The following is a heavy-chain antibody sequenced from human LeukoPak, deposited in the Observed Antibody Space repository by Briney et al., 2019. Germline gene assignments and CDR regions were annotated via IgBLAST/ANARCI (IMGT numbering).Heavy chain of an antibody. Sequence: PGGSLRLSCAASGFMFSSNWMSSVRLAPGKGLEWVANIKEDGTETYYVDSVKGRFTISRDNAKNSLYLQMNNLRVEDTAVYYCAKEGRSLQTYWGQGTLVTVSS. J-gene: IGHJ4*02. CDR3: AKEGRSLQTY. D-gene: IGHD5-24*01. V-gene: IGHV3-7*03. CDR1: GFMFSSNW. CDR2: IKEDGTET.